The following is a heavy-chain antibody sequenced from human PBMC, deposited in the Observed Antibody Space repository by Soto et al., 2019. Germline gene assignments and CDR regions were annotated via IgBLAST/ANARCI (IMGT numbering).Heavy chain of an antibody. J-gene: IGHJ4*02. Sequence: EVQLVESGGGLVKPGGSLRLSCAASGFTFSSYSMNWVRQAPGKGLEWVSSISSSSSYIYYVDSVKGRFTISRDNAKNSLYLQMNSLRAEDTAVYYCARGDDSLDYWGQGTLVTVSS. CDR2: ISSSSSYI. V-gene: IGHV3-21*01. D-gene: IGHD2-15*01. CDR1: GFTFSSYS. CDR3: ARGDDSLDY.